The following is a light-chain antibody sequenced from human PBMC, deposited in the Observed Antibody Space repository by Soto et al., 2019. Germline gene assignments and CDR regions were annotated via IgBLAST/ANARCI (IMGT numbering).Light chain of an antibody. CDR3: QQRSNWPLT. Sequence: EIVLAQSPATLSLSPGDRATLSCGASQSVSRSYLAWYQQKPGLAPRLIIYDASTRATGIPDRFSGSGSGTDFTLTISSLQSEDFAVYYCQQRSNWPLTFGPGTKVDI. V-gene: IGKV3D-20*02. CDR1: QSVSRSY. J-gene: IGKJ3*01. CDR2: DAS.